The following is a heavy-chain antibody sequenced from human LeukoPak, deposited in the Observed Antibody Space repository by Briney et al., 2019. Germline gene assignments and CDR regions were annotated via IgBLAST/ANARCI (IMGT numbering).Heavy chain of an antibody. J-gene: IGHJ6*03. CDR2: INHSGST. CDR3: ARGLAWYYGSGSTRGGSYYYYMDV. Sequence: SETLSLTCAVYGGSFSGYYWSWIRQPPGKGLEWIGEINHSGSTNYNPSLKSRVTMSVDTSKNQFSLKLSSVTAADTAVYYCARGLAWYYGSGSTRGGSYYYYMDVWGKGTTVTISS. CDR1: GGSFSGYY. D-gene: IGHD3-10*01. V-gene: IGHV4-34*01.